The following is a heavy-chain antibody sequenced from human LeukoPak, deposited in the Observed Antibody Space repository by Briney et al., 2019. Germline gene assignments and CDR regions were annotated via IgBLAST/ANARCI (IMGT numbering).Heavy chain of an antibody. CDR1: GYTFSRYG. CDR2: IRTYNGNT. Sequence: ASVNVSCKASGYTFSRYGLSWVRQAPGQGLEWMGWIRTYNGNTEYAQKFQDRVTMTTDTSTSTAHMELRSLRSDDTAVYYCARDMMGYNYGYFDFWGQGTLVTVSS. J-gene: IGHJ4*02. D-gene: IGHD5-18*01. V-gene: IGHV1-18*01. CDR3: ARDMMGYNYGYFDF.